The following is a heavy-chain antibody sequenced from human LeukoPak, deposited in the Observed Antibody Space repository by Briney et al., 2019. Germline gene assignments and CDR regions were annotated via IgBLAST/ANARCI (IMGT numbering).Heavy chain of an antibody. D-gene: IGHD3-22*01. CDR1: GYTFTGYY. V-gene: IGHV1-8*02. J-gene: IGHJ6*03. CDR3: ARGVYYYDTGYYYMDV. Sequence: ASVKVSCKASGYTFTGYYMQWVRQATGQGLEWMGWMNPNSGNTGYAQKFQGRVTMTRNTSISTAYMELSSLRPEDTAVYYCARGVYYYDTGYYYMDVWGKGTTVTISS. CDR2: MNPNSGNT.